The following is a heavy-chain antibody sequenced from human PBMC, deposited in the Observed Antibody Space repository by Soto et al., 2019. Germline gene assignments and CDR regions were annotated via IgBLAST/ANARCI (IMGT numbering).Heavy chain of an antibody. J-gene: IGHJ4*02. Sequence: GSLKLSYAASGFTFTRYSMNWVRQALGKGLECVSSISSTTNYIYCGDSMKGRFTISRDNAKNSLYLEMNSQRAEDTAVYYCARESEDLTSNFDYWGQGTLVTVSS. CDR2: ISSTTNYI. CDR1: GFTFTRYS. CDR3: ARESEDLTSNFDY. V-gene: IGHV3-21*06.